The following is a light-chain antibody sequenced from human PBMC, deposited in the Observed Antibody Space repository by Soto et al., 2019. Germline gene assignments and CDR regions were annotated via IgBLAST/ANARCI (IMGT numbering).Light chain of an antibody. J-gene: IGLJ1*01. CDR2: RNN. Sequence: QSVLTQTPSASGTPGQRVTISCSGSSSNIGSNYVYWYQQLPGTAPKLLIYRNNQRPSGVPDRFSGSKSGTSASLAISGLRSEDEADYYCAAWDDSLSGREVFGTGTKLTVL. CDR3: AAWDDSLSGREV. V-gene: IGLV1-47*01. CDR1: SSNIGSNY.